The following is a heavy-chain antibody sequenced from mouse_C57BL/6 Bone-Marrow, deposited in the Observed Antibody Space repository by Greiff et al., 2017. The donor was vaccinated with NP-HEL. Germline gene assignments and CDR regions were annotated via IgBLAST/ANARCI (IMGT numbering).Heavy chain of an antibody. J-gene: IGHJ4*01. Sequence: QVQLKESGAELVRPGTSVKMSCKASGYTFTNYWIGWAKQRPGHGLEWIGDIYPGGGYTNYNEKFKGKATLTADKSSSTAYMQFSSLTSEDSAIYYCLIYYGLMDYWGQGTSVTVSS. CDR1: GYTFTNYW. V-gene: IGHV1-63*01. D-gene: IGHD2-1*01. CDR2: IYPGGGYT. CDR3: LIYYGLMDY.